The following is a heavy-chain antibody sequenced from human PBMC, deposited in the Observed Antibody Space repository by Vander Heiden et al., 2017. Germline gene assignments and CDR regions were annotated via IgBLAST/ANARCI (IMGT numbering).Heavy chain of an antibody. V-gene: IGHV4-34*01. Sequence: QVQLQQWGAGLLKPSETLSLTCAVYGGSFSGYYWSWIRQPPGKGLGWIGEIKQSGSTNYNPSLRSRVTISVDTSKNQFSLKLSSVTAADTAVYYCARAGMITFGGVIGPWYFDYWGQGTLVTVSS. CDR3: ARAGMITFGGVIGPWYFDY. CDR1: GGSFSGYY. D-gene: IGHD3-16*02. CDR2: IKQSGST. J-gene: IGHJ4*02.